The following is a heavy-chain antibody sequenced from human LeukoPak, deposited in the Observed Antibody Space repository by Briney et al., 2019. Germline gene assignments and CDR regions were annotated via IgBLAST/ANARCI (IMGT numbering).Heavy chain of an antibody. Sequence: PSETLSLTCTVSGGSISSGGYYWSRIRQHPGKGLEWIGYIYYSGSTYYNPSLKGRVTISVDTSKNQFSLKLSSVTAADTAVYYCARDRRGYSGYEAAFDIWGQGTMVTVSS. CDR2: IYYSGST. D-gene: IGHD5-12*01. J-gene: IGHJ3*02. CDR3: ARDRRGYSGYEAAFDI. V-gene: IGHV4-31*03. CDR1: GGSISSGGYY.